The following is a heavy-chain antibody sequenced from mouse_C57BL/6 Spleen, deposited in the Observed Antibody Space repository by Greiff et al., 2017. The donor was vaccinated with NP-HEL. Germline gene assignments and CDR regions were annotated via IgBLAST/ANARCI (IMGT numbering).Heavy chain of an antibody. V-gene: IGHV1-64*01. D-gene: IGHD2-4*01. CDR3: ARDPYDYDEDYYAMDY. J-gene: IGHJ4*01. CDR1: GYTFTSYW. CDR2: IHPNSGST. Sequence: QVQLQQPGAELVKPGASVKLSCKASGYTFTSYWMHWVKQRPGQGLEWIGMIHPNSGSTNYNEKFKSKATLTVDKSSSTAYMQLSSLTSEDSAVYYCARDPYDYDEDYYAMDYWGQGTSVTVSS.